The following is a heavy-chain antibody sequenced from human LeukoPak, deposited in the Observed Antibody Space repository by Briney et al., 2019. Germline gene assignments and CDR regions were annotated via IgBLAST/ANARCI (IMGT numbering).Heavy chain of an antibody. J-gene: IGHJ6*02. D-gene: IGHD3-10*01. CDR3: ARAIQLWFGEPRSHYGMDV. CDR1: GYTFTSYA. Sequence: ASVKVSCKASGYTFTSYAMHWVRQAPGQRLEWMGWINAGNGNTKYSQKFQGRVTINRDTSASTAYMEPSSPRSEDTAVYYCARAIQLWFGEPRSHYGMDVCGQGTTGTVSS. V-gene: IGHV1-3*01. CDR2: INAGNGNT.